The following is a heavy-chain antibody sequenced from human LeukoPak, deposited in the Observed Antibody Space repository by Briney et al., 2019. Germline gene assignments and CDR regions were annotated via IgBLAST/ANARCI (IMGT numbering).Heavy chain of an antibody. CDR3: ARDASRGYYDYGDYGAFYWYFDL. J-gene: IGHJ2*01. CDR2: IYTSGST. D-gene: IGHD4-17*01. Sequence: SQTLSLTCTVSGGSISSGSYYWSWIRQPAGKGLEWIGRIYTSGSTHYNTSLKSRVTISVDTSKNQFSLKLSSVTAADTAVYYCARDASRGYYDYGDYGAFYWYFDLWGRGTLVTVSS. V-gene: IGHV4-61*02. CDR1: GGSISSGSYY.